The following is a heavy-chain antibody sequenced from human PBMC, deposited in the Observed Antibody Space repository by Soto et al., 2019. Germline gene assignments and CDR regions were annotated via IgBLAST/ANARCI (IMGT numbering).Heavy chain of an antibody. V-gene: IGHV4-34*01. CDR2: INHSGST. Sequence: SETLSLTCAVSGGSFSGYYWSWIRQPPGKGLEWIGEINHSGSTNYNPSLKSRVTISVDTSKNQFSLKLSSVTAADTAVYYCARRSLTTGWFDPWGQGTLVTVSS. CDR3: ARRSLTTGWFDP. CDR1: GGSFSGYY. D-gene: IGHD4-17*01. J-gene: IGHJ5*02.